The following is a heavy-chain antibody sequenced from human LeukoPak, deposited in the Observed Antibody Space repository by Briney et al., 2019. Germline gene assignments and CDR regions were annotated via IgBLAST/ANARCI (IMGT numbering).Heavy chain of an antibody. D-gene: IGHD3-22*01. CDR1: GFTFSSYS. CDR2: ISSSSSYI. J-gene: IGHJ5*02. CDR3: ARGAITYLHYYDSSGYYREENWFDP. Sequence: GGSLRLSCAASGFTFSSYSMNWVRQAPGKGLEWVSSISSSSSYIYYADSVKGRFTISRDNAKNSLYLQMNSLRAEDTAVYYCARGAITYLHYYDSSGYYREENWFDPWGQGTLVTVSS. V-gene: IGHV3-21*01.